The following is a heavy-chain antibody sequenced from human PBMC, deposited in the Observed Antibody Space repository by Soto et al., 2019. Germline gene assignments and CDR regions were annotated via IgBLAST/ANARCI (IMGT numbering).Heavy chain of an antibody. CDR2: IKSKTDGGTT. J-gene: IGHJ4*02. CDR3: ATYSNSDPFDY. CDR1: GFTFSSPW. V-gene: IGHV3-15*01. Sequence: GGSLRLSCAGSGFTFSSPWMRWVRQAPGRGLEWVGRIKSKTDGGTTDYAAPVNGRFTISRDDSKNTLYLQMDSLKTEDTGIYYCATYSNSDPFDYWGQGNLVTVSS. D-gene: IGHD4-4*01.